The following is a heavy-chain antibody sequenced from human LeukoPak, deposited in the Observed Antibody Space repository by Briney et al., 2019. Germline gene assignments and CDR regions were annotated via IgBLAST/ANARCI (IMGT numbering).Heavy chain of an antibody. CDR1: GFALGSFA. CDR3: VRGGASGIDY. D-gene: IGHD1-26*01. Sequence: PGGSLRLSCTASGFALGSFAMHWVRQGAGKRLEYISAISVNGNTTYYDTSVKGRFVISRDNSRNKLYLQMGRLRPEDTAMYFCVRGGASGIDYWRRGALVTVS. V-gene: IGHV3-64*01. CDR2: ISVNGNTT. J-gene: IGHJ4*02.